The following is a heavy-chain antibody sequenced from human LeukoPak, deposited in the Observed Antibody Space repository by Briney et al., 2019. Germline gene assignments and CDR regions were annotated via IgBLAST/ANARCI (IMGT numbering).Heavy chain of an antibody. CDR3: AKASGIVDAFDI. CDR2: ISYDGSNK. CDR1: GFTFSSYG. V-gene: IGHV3-30*18. D-gene: IGHD2-15*01. J-gene: IGHJ3*02. Sequence: GGSLRLSCAASGFTFSSYGMHWVRQAPGKGLEWVAVISYDGSNKYYADSVKGRFTISRDNSKNTLYLQMNSLRAEDTAVYYCAKASGIVDAFDIWGQGTMVTVSS.